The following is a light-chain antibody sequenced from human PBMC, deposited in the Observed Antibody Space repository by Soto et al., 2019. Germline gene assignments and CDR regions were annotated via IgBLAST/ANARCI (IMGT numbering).Light chain of an antibody. CDR1: SSDVGGYNY. J-gene: IGLJ2*01. CDR2: EVS. Sequence: QSAPTQPPSASGSPGQSVTYSCTGTSSDVGGYNYVSWYQQHPGKAPKLIIYEVSKRPSGVPDRFSGSKSGNTASLTVSGLQAEDEADYYCSSYAGSNNFVVFGGATKLTVL. V-gene: IGLV2-8*01. CDR3: SSYAGSNNFVV.